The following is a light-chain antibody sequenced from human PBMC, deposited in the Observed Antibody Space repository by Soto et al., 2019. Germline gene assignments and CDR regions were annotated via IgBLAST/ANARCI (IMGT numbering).Light chain of an antibody. CDR1: QSLSSGY. CDR3: QQYDTSPRT. CDR2: AAS. J-gene: IGKJ1*01. Sequence: EIVLTQSPGTLSLSPGERATLSCRASQSLSSGYLAWYQQKPGQAPRILIYAASSGATGIPDRFSGSASGTDFSLTINRLEPEDSAVYYCQQYDTSPRTFGQGTKVDIK. V-gene: IGKV3-20*01.